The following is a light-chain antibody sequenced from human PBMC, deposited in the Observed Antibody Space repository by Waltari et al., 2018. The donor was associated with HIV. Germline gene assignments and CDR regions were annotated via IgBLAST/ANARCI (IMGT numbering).Light chain of an antibody. CDR1: QTISSY. Sequence: DIQMTQSPSSLSASVGDRVTITCRASQTISSYLNWYQQKPGNAPKLLIYAASSLQSGVPSRFSGSGSGTDFTLTISSLQPEDVATYYCQQSYSTRGFTFGPGTKVDIK. J-gene: IGKJ3*01. CDR2: AAS. CDR3: QQSYSTRGFT. V-gene: IGKV1-39*01.